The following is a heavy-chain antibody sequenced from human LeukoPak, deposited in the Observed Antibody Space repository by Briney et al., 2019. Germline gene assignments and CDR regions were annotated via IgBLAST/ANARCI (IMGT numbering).Heavy chain of an antibody. D-gene: IGHD3-10*01. J-gene: IGHJ4*02. Sequence: PGGSLRLSCAASGFTFSSYAMSWVRQAPGKGLEWVSGIGASGGSTYYADSVKGRFTISRDNSKNTLYLQMNSLRAEDTAVYYCAKDKYYYGSGSFDYWGQGTLVTVSS. CDR1: GFTFSSYA. V-gene: IGHV3-23*01. CDR3: AKDKYYYGSGSFDY. CDR2: IGASGGST.